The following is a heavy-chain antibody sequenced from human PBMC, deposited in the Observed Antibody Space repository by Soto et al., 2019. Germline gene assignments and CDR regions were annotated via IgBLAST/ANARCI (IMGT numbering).Heavy chain of an antibody. CDR3: ARVLAAAGTIRGYYYYYSMDV. CDR2: IYYSGST. D-gene: IGHD6-13*01. V-gene: IGHV4-59*01. CDR1: GGSISSYY. Sequence: SGTLSLTCTVSGGSISSYYWSWIRQPPGKGLEWIGYIYYSGSTNYNPSLKSRVTISVDTSKNQFSLKLSSVTAADTAVYYCARVLAAAGTIRGYYYYYSMDVWGQGTTVTVSS. J-gene: IGHJ6*02.